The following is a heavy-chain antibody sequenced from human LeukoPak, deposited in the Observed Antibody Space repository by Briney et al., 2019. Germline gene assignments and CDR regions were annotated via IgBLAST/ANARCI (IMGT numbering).Heavy chain of an antibody. D-gene: IGHD2-2*02. V-gene: IGHV4-30-4*08. CDR2: IYYSGST. CDR3: ARERGYCSSTSCYTDNWFDP. Sequence: SETLSLTCTVSGGSISSGDYYWSWVRQPPGKGLEWIGYIYYSGSTYYNPSLKSRVTISVDTSKNQFSLKLSSVTAADTAVYYWARERGYCSSTSCYTDNWFDPWGQGTLVTVSS. CDR1: GGSISSGDYY. J-gene: IGHJ5*02.